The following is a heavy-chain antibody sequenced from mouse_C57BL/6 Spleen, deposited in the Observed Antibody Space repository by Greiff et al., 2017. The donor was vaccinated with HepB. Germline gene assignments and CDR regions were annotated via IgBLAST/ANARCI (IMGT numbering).Heavy chain of an antibody. D-gene: IGHD1-1*01. CDR1: GYTFTSYW. CDR3: ARMGPSYYGSSPYYFDY. CDR2: IHPNSGST. Sequence: QVQLQQPGAELVKPGASVKLSCKASGYTFTSYWMHWVKQRPGQGLEWIGMIHPNSGSTNYNEKFKSKATLTVDKSSSTAYMQLSSLTSEDSAVYYCARMGPSYYGSSPYYFDYWGQGTTLTVSS. V-gene: IGHV1-64*01. J-gene: IGHJ2*01.